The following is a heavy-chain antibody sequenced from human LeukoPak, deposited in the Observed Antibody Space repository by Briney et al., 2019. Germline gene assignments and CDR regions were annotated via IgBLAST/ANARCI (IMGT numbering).Heavy chain of an antibody. D-gene: IGHD2-8*01. CDR2: LYTGGAT. CDR1: GFTFSSHF. Sequence: GGSLRLSCAVSGFTFSSHFMAWVRQAPGKGLEWVSVLYTGGATHYADSVKGGFTISRDNSWNTLFLQMNSLRAEDTALYYCARDPYCTNGVCYNNWFDPWGQGTLVTVSS. CDR3: ARDPYCTNGVCYNNWFDP. V-gene: IGHV3-53*01. J-gene: IGHJ5*02.